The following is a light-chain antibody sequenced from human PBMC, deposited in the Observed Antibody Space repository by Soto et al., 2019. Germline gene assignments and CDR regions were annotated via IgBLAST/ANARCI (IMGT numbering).Light chain of an antibody. J-gene: IGKJ1*01. CDR2: GAS. CDR3: QQYNQWPRT. CDR1: QSVSNN. Sequence: EIVMTQSPATLSVSPGEGATVSCRASQSVSNNLAWYQQKPGQAPRLVISGASTRATGIPARFSGSGSGTEFTLTISSLQSEDFAVYYCQQYNQWPRTFGQGTKVEIK. V-gene: IGKV3-15*01.